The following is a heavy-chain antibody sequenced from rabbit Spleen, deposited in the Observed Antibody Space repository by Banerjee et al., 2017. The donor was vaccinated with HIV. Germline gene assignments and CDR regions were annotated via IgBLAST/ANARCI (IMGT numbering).Heavy chain of an antibody. CDR3: ARDLVGVIGWNFYL. J-gene: IGHJ4*01. CDR2: INIVTGKS. Sequence: QEQLEESGGDLVKPGASLTLTCIASGVSFSGDSYMCWVRQAPGKGLEWIACINIVTGKSVYASWAKGRFTMSRTSSTTVTLHMTSLTAADRATYFCARDLVGVIGWNFYLWGPGTLVTVS. V-gene: IGHV1S45*01. CDR1: GVSFSGDSY. D-gene: IGHD2-1*01.